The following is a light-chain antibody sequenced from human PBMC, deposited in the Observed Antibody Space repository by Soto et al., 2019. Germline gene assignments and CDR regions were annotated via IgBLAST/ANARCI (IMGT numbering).Light chain of an antibody. V-gene: IGLV1-40*01. CDR3: QSYDSSVSGSV. CDR1: SSNIGAGYD. J-gene: IGLJ2*01. Sequence: QSVLTQPPSVSGAPGQRVTISCTGSSSNIGAGYDVHWYQQLPGAAPKLLMFANSNRPSGVPDRFSGSKSGTSASLAITGLQAEDEADYYCQSYDSSVSGSVFGGGTKLTVL. CDR2: ANS.